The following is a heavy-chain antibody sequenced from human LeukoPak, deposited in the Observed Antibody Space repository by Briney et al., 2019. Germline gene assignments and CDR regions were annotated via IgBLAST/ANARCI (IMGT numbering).Heavy chain of an antibody. CDR1: GFTFSSYS. V-gene: IGHV3-21*01. Sequence: PGGSLRLSCAASGFTFSSYSMNWVRQAPGKGLEWVSSISSSSSYIYYADSVKGRSTISRDNAKNSLYLQMNSLRAEDTAVYYCARDHLLSGWDEGWFDPWGQGTLVTVSS. D-gene: IGHD6-19*01. CDR3: ARDHLLSGWDEGWFDP. J-gene: IGHJ5*02. CDR2: ISSSSSYI.